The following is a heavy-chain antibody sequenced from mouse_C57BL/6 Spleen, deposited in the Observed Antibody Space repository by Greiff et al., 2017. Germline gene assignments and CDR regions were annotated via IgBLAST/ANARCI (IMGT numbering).Heavy chain of an antibody. CDR1: GYTFTSYW. D-gene: IGHD1-1*01. CDR2: IHPSDSDT. J-gene: IGHJ2*01. V-gene: IGHV1-74*01. CDR3: ARGVITTVVATDYFDY. Sequence: VQLQQPGAELVKPGASVKVSCKASGYTFTSYWMHWVKQRPGQGLEWIGRIHPSDSDTNYNQKFKGKATLTVDKSSSTAYMQLSSLTSEDSAVYYCARGVITTVVATDYFDYWGQGTTLTVSS.